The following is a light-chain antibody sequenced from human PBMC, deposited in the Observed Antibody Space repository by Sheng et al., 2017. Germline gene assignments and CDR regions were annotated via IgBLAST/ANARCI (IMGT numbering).Light chain of an antibody. J-gene: IGKJ4*01. CDR3: QQYGSSALT. Sequence: EIVLTQSPGTLSLSPGERATLSCRASQSVSSTYLAWYQQKPGQAPRLLIYGASTRATGIPDRFSGSGSGTDFTLTINRLEPEDFAVYYCQQYGSSALTFGGGTQVEIK. CDR1: QSVSSTY. V-gene: IGKV3-20*01. CDR2: GAS.